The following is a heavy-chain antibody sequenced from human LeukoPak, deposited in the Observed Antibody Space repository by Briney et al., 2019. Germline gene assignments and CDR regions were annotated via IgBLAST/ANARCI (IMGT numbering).Heavy chain of an antibody. V-gene: IGHV4-59*01. CDR3: ARASLKSLCFDY. CDR1: GGSISSYY. Sequence: SETLSLTCTVSGGSISSYYWSWIRQPAGKGLEWIGYIYYSGSTNYNPSLKSRVTISVDTSKNQFSLKLSSVTAADTAVYYCARASLKSLCFDYWGQGTLVTVSS. D-gene: IGHD5/OR15-5a*01. CDR2: IYYSGST. J-gene: IGHJ4*02.